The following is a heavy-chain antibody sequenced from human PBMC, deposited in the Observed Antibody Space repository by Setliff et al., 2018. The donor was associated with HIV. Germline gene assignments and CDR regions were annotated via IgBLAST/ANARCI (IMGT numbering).Heavy chain of an antibody. CDR1: GYTFTNYG. J-gene: IGHJ6*03. Sequence: ASVKVSCKASGYTFTNYGISWVRQAPGQGLEWMGWISAYNGNTNYAQKLQGRVTMTTDISTNTAYMEVRSLSFDDTAVYYCVRLTADRTNYYYYMDVWGKGTTVTVSS. D-gene: IGHD2-8*01. CDR2: ISAYNGNT. CDR3: VRLTADRTNYYYYMDV. V-gene: IGHV1-18*01.